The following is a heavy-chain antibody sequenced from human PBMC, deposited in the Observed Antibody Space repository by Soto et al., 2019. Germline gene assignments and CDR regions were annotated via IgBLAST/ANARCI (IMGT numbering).Heavy chain of an antibody. CDR3: ARGYSGGYYYAMDV. D-gene: IGHD4-4*01. CDR2: IIPMYNKP. J-gene: IGHJ6*02. V-gene: IGHV1-69*01. CDR1: GGTFTTYA. Sequence: QVQLVQSGAEVKKPGSSVRVSCQASGGTFTTYAFNWVRQAPGQGLEWMGGIIPMYNKPNYAPNFLGRVTISADPSTSTAYMELTTLRSEDTAVNFCARGYSGGYYYAMDVWGQGTTVTVSS.